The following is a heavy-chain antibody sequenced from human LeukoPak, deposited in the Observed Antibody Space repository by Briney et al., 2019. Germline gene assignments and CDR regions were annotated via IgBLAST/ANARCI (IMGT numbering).Heavy chain of an antibody. J-gene: IGHJ5*02. CDR2: ISYDGVNE. CDR3: ARGPVPAAIGGNWFDP. CDR1: GFTFSTYA. Sequence: GRSLRLSCAASGFTFSTYAMHWVRQAPGKGPEWVAVISYDGVNENYADSVKGRFTFSRDNSKNTLFLQMNSLRAEDTAVYYCARGPVPAAIGGNWFDPWGQGTLVTVSS. V-gene: IGHV3-30*01. D-gene: IGHD2-2*02.